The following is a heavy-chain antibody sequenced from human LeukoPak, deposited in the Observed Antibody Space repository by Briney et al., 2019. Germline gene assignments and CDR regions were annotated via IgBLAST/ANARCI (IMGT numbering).Heavy chain of an antibody. CDR1: GFSFRSYW. J-gene: IGHJ3*01. Sequence: GGSLRLSCAASGFSFRSYWVSWVRQAPGKGLEWVANTKQDGSEKYYVDSVKGRFTISRDNARNSLYLQMNSLRVEDTAVYYCARGAYYYNSGDAFDVWGQGTMVTVSS. V-gene: IGHV3-7*01. CDR2: TKQDGSEK. D-gene: IGHD3-10*01. CDR3: ARGAYYYNSGDAFDV.